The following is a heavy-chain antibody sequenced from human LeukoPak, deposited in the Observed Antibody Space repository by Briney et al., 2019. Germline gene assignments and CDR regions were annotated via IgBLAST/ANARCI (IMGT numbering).Heavy chain of an antibody. CDR2: IIPIFGTA. Sequence: ASVKVSCKASGGTFSSYAISWVRQAPGQGLEWMGGIIPIFGTANYAQKFQGRVTITADKSTNTAYRELSSLRSEDTAVYYCARLGGNLRTDYWGQGTLVTVSS. V-gene: IGHV1-69*06. D-gene: IGHD1-26*01. J-gene: IGHJ4*02. CDR1: GGTFSSYA. CDR3: ARLGGNLRTDY.